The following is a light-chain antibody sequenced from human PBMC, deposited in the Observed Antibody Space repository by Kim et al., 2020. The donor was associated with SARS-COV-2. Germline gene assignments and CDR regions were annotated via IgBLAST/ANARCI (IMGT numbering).Light chain of an antibody. V-gene: IGKV3-15*01. CDR2: DAS. CDR1: QSGSSN. CDR3: QQYTKWPPT. J-gene: IGKJ4*01. Sequence: VSPGEIATLYYRASQSGSSNLAWYQQKPGQAPRLLIYDASTTATGIPARFSGSGSGTEFTLTISSLQSEDFTFYYCQQYTKWPPTFGGGTKVDIK.